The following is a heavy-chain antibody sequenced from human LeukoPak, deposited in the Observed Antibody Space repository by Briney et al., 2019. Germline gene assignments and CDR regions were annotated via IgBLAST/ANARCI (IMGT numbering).Heavy chain of an antibody. CDR2: INPNSGGT. CDR1: RYTFTGYY. CDR3: AREAVAGRDGFDY. Sequence: ASVKVSCKASRYTFTGYYMHWVRQAPGQGLEWMGRINPNSGGTNYAQKFQGRVTMTRDTSISTAYMELSRLRSDDTAVYYCAREAVAGRDGFDYWGQGTLVTVSS. V-gene: IGHV1-2*06. D-gene: IGHD6-19*01. J-gene: IGHJ4*02.